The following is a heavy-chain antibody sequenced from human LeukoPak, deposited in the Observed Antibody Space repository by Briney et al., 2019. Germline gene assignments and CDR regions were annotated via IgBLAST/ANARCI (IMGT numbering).Heavy chain of an antibody. J-gene: IGHJ4*02. Sequence: GGSLRLSCAASGFTFSNYWMTWVRQAPGKGLEWVANIKEDGSGKYYVDSVKGRFTISRDNAKNSLYLQMNSLRAEDTAVYYCASYTIFGVVISWGQGTLVTVSS. CDR1: GFTFSNYW. V-gene: IGHV3-7*01. CDR3: ASYTIFGVVIS. D-gene: IGHD3-3*01. CDR2: IKEDGSGK.